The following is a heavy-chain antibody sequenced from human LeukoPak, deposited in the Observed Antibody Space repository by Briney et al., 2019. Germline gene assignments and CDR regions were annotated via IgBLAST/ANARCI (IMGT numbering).Heavy chain of an antibody. CDR1: GFTFDDYA. CDR3: AKGQDRQLHHAFDI. V-gene: IGHV3-9*01. CDR2: ISWNSGSI. D-gene: IGHD6-6*01. Sequence: SLRLSCAASGFTFDDYAMHWVRQAPGKGLEWVSGISWNSGSIGYADSVKGRFTISRDNAKNSLYLQMNSLRAEDTALYYCAKGQDRQLHHAFDIWGQGTMVTVSS. J-gene: IGHJ3*02.